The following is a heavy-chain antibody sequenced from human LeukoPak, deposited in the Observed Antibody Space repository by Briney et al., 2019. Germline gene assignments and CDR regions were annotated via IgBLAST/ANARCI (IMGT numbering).Heavy chain of an antibody. CDR1: GYTFTSNG. Sequence: GASVTVSCTASGYTFTSNGISRERQAPGQGLEWMGWISAYNGNTNYSRKLQGRVTMTTDTSTSTAYMELRSLRSDDTAVYYCARDRLWFGEFHDAFDIWGQGTMVTVSS. J-gene: IGHJ3*02. V-gene: IGHV1-18*01. CDR2: ISAYNGNT. CDR3: ARDRLWFGEFHDAFDI. D-gene: IGHD3-10*01.